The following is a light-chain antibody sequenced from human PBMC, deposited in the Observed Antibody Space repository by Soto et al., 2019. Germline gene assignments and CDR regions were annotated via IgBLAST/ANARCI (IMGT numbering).Light chain of an antibody. J-gene: IGKJ1*01. V-gene: IGKV1-5*03. CDR3: QQYNSYPWT. CDR2: KAS. Sequence: IQMTQSPSTLSASVGDRVTFTCRASQTISTWLAWYQQKPGEAPKLLIYKASTLEVGVPSRFSASGSGTDLTLTINTLQPADFETYYCQQYNSYPWTFGEGTKV. CDR1: QTISTW.